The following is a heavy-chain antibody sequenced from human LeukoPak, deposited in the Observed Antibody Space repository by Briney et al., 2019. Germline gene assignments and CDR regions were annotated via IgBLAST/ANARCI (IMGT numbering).Heavy chain of an antibody. D-gene: IGHD3-3*01. J-gene: IGHJ6*02. CDR1: GGSFSGYY. CDR3: ARGFPLYYDFWSGYRGTTKYYYGMDV. V-gene: IGHV4-34*01. Sequence: PSETLSLTCAVYGGSFSGYYWSWIRQPPGKGLEWIGETNHSGSTNYNPSLKSRVTISVDTSKNQFSLKLSSVTAADTAVYYCARGFPLYYDFWSGYRGTTKYYYGMDVWGQGTLVTVSS. CDR2: TNHSGST.